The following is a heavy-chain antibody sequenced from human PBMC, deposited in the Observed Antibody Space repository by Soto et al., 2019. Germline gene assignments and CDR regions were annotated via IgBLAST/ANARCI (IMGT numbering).Heavy chain of an antibody. Sequence: SETLSLTCSVSGASVSSGSFYWSWIRQPPGKGLEWIGFIYNNETFNYNPSLKSRVTLSVDTSKHQFSLKLSSVTAADTAVYYCARVPLRYRSSHKFDSWGQGALVTVSS. V-gene: IGHV4-61*01. CDR3: ARVPLRYRSSHKFDS. D-gene: IGHD6-19*01. J-gene: IGHJ4*02. CDR2: IYNNETF. CDR1: GASVSSGSFY.